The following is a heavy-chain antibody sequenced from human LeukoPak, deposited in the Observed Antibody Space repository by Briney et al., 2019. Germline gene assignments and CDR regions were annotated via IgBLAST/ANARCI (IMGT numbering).Heavy chain of an antibody. CDR2: IIPIFGTA. D-gene: IGHD1-7*01. CDR1: GGTFSSYA. V-gene: IGHV1-69*05. CDR3: AREPHRVGGTSDDYYYYYYMDV. J-gene: IGHJ6*03. Sequence: VASVKVSCKASGGTFSSYAISWVRQAPGQGLEWMGGIIPIFGTANYAQKFQGRVTITTDESTSTAYMELSSLRSEDTAVYYCAREPHRVGGTSDDYYYYYYMDVWGKGTTVTVSS.